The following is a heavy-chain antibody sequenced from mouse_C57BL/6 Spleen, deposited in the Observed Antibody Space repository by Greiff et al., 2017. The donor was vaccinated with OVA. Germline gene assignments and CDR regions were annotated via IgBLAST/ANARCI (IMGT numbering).Heavy chain of an antibody. J-gene: IGHJ4*01. CDR1: GYSITSGYY. CDR2: ISYDGSN. D-gene: IGHD3-3*01. CDR3: ARGDGGNAMDY. V-gene: IGHV3-6*01. Sequence: EVQLVESGPGLVKPSQSLSLTCSVTGYSITSGYYWNWIRQFPGNKLEWMGYISYDGSNNYNPSLKNRISITRDTSKNQFFLKLNSVTTEDTATYYCARGDGGNAMDYWGQGTSVTVSS.